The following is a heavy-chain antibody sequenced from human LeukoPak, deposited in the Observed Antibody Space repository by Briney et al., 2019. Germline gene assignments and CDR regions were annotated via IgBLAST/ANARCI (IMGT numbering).Heavy chain of an antibody. J-gene: IGHJ4*02. D-gene: IGHD4-17*01. Sequence: GGSLRLSCAASGFTFSSYEMNWVRQAPGKGLEWVSYISSSGSTIYYADSVKGRFTISRDNAKNSLYLQMNSLRAEDTAAYYCASPSGYGDFDYWGQGTLVTVSS. CDR2: ISSSGSTI. V-gene: IGHV3-48*03. CDR3: ASPSGYGDFDY. CDR1: GFTFSSYE.